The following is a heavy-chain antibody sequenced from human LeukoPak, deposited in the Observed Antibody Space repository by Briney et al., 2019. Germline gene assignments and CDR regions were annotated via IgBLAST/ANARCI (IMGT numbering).Heavy chain of an antibody. J-gene: IGHJ4*02. D-gene: IGHD1-26*01. CDR3: ARDRWELPYYFDY. Sequence: ASVKISCKTSGYIFTDYYIHWVRQAPGQGLKWMGILNSSGGSTTYAQKFQGRITMTRDASTSTVYMELRSLRSEDTAVYYCARDRWELPYYFDYWGQGTLVTVSS. CDR1: GYIFTDYY. V-gene: IGHV1-46*01. CDR2: LNSSGGST.